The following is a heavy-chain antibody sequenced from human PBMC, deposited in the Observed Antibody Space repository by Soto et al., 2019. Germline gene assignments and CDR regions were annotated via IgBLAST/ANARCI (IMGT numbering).Heavy chain of an antibody. D-gene: IGHD6-13*01. V-gene: IGHV3-66*01. CDR2: IYSDGST. J-gene: IGHJ4*02. CDR1: ALSVSTNY. CDR3: AGDEYSRSWGIGH. Sequence: EVQLVESGGGLIQPGGSLRLSCVVSALSVSTNYMTWVRQAPGKGLEWVSVIYSDGSTHYADSVKGRFAISRDNSKNTPYLQMNSLRAEDTALYYCAGDEYSRSWGIGHWGQGTLVTVSS.